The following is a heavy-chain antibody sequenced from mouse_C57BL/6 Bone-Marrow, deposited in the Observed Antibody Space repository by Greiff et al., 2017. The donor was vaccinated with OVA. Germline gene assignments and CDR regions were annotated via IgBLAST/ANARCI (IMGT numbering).Heavy chain of an antibody. V-gene: IGHV1-55*01. CDR2: IYPGSGST. Sequence: QVHVKQPGAELVKPGASVKMSCKASGYTFTSYWITWVKQRPGQGLEWIGDIYPGSGSTNYNEKFKSKATLTVDTSSSTAYMQLSSLTSEDSAVYYCARYRYYGAWFAYWGQGTLVTVSA. CDR1: GYTFTSYW. J-gene: IGHJ3*01. CDR3: ARYRYYGAWFAY. D-gene: IGHD1-1*01.